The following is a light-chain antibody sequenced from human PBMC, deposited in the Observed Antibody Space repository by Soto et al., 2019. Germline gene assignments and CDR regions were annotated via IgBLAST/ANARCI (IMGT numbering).Light chain of an antibody. J-gene: IGLJ2*01. CDR2: DVT. V-gene: IGLV2-14*03. CDR3: SSYTSSGTLVV. CDR1: SSDVGGYNY. Sequence: QSVLTQPASVSGSPGQSITISCTGTSSDVGGYNYVSWYQQHPGKAPELMIYDVTNRPSGVSNRFSGSKSGSTASLTISGLQAEDEADYYFSSYTSSGTLVVVGGGTKVTVL.